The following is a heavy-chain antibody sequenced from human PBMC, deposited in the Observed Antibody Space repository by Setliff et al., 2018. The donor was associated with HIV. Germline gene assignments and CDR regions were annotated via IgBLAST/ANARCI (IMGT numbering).Heavy chain of an antibody. D-gene: IGHD2-15*01. CDR3: VRDEKRAAGRTLFYFDL. V-gene: IGHV1-18*01. Sequence: ASVKVSCKASGYMFGPYGFSWVRQVPGQRLEWMGWITDDNRDTHSARNFQGRITWTTDISSTTAYMELGSLTSDDTAVYYCVRDEKRAAGRTLFYFDLWGQGTLVTVS. J-gene: IGHJ4*02. CDR2: ITDDNRDT. CDR1: GYMFGPYG.